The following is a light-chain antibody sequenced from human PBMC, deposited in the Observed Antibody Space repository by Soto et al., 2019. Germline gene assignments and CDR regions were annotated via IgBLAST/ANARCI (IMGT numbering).Light chain of an antibody. V-gene: IGLV2-14*01. CDR2: NVS. Sequence: QSVLTQPASVSGSPGQSITISCTGTSSDVGGYNYVSWYKQQPGKAPKLMIYNVSNRPSGVSNRFSGSKSGNTASLTISGLQAEDEGHYYCSSFSTTRTVLFGGGTKVTVL. J-gene: IGLJ2*01. CDR1: SSDVGGYNY. CDR3: SSFSTTRTVL.